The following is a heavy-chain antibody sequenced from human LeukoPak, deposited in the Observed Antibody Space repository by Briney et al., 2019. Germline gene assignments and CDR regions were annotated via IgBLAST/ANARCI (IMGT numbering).Heavy chain of an antibody. V-gene: IGHV3-20*04. Sequence: PGGFLRLSCAVSGFTFSTYAMSWVRQAPGKGLEWVSGISWNSDSIGYADSVKGRFTISRDNAKNSLYLQMNSLRVEDTAVYYCARDGAPSGSYSHFDSWGQGTLVTVSS. CDR1: GFTFSTYA. CDR3: ARDGAPSGSYSHFDS. D-gene: IGHD1-26*01. CDR2: ISWNSDSI. J-gene: IGHJ4*02.